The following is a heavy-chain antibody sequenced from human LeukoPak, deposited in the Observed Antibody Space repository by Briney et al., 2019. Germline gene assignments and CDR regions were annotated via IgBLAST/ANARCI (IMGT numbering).Heavy chain of an antibody. CDR2: IRSKAYGGTT. D-gene: IGHD3-22*01. Sequence: LRLSCTASGFTFGDYAMSWVRQAPGKGLEWVGFIRSKAYGGTTEYAASVKGRFTISRDDSKSIAYLQMNSLKTEDTAVYYCTSSYYYDSSGYYPDSFDIWGQGTMVTVSS. CDR3: TSSYYYDSSGYYPDSFDI. V-gene: IGHV3-49*04. CDR1: GFTFGDYA. J-gene: IGHJ3*02.